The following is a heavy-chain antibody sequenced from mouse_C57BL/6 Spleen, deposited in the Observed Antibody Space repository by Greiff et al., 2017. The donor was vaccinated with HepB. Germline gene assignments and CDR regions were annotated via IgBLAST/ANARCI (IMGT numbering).Heavy chain of an antibody. V-gene: IGHV1-55*01. Sequence: QVQLQQPGAELVKPGASVKMSCKASGYTFTSYWITWVKQRPGQGLEWIGDIYPGSGSTNYNEKFKSKATLTVDTSSSTAYMQLSSLTSDDSAVYYCARRPTVVADWYFDVWGTGTTVTVAS. CDR3: ARRPTVVADWYFDV. CDR2: IYPGSGST. CDR1: GYTFTSYW. D-gene: IGHD1-1*01. J-gene: IGHJ1*03.